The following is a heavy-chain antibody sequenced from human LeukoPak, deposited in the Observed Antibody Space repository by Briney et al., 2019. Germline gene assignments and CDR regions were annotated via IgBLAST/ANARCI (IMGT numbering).Heavy chain of an antibody. V-gene: IGHV3-30*02. D-gene: IGHD6-19*01. CDR2: IQYDGSNK. CDR1: GFTFSSYG. Sequence: GGSLRLSCAASGFTFSSYGMHWVRQAPGKGLEWVTFIQYDGSNKYYADSVKGRFTISRDTSKNTLYLQMNSLRAEDTAVYYCAKRAVAGTGHFDYWGQGTLVIVSS. J-gene: IGHJ4*02. CDR3: AKRAVAGTGHFDY.